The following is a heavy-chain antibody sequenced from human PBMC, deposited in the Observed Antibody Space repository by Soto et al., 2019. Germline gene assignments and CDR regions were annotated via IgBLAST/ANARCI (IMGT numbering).Heavy chain of an antibody. D-gene: IGHD2-15*01. Sequence: SETLSLTCTVSGGSISSYYWSWIRQPPGKGLEWIGYIYYSGSTNYNPSLKSRVTISVDTSKNQFSLKLSSVTAADTAVYYCARRVMVAATPGLSYYYYYMDVWGKGTTVTVSS. CDR3: ARRVMVAATPGLSYYYYYMDV. V-gene: IGHV4-59*08. J-gene: IGHJ6*03. CDR2: IYYSGST. CDR1: GGSISSYY.